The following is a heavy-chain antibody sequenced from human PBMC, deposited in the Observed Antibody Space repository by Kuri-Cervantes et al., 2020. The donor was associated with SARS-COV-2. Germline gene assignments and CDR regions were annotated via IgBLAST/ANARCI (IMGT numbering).Heavy chain of an antibody. Sequence: GESLKISCAASGFTFSSYGMSWVRQAPGKGLEWVSNIGPSGTTKYYADSVKGRFTISRDNAKNSLYLQMSSLTAEDTATYYCARDLRMGKSLDYWGQGTLVTVSS. V-gene: IGHV3-48*04. CDR2: IGPSGTTK. J-gene: IGHJ4*02. CDR3: ARDLRMGKSLDY. D-gene: IGHD7-27*01. CDR1: GFTFSSYG.